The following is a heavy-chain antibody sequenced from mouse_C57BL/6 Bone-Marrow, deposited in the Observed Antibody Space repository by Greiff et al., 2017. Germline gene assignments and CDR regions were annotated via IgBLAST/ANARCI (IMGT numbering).Heavy chain of an antibody. Sequence: QVQLQQPGTELVKPGASVKLSCKASGYTFTSYWMHWVKQRPGQGLEWIGNINPSNGGTNYNEKFKSKATLTVDKSSSTAYMQLSSLTSEDSAVYYCAREGLFYYYGSSYVGYWGQGTTLTVSS. CDR2: INPSNGGT. V-gene: IGHV1-53*01. CDR3: AREGLFYYYGSSYVGY. CDR1: GYTFTSYW. D-gene: IGHD1-1*01. J-gene: IGHJ2*01.